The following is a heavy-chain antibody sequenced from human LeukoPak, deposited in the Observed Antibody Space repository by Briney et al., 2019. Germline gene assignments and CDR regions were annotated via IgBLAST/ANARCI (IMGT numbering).Heavy chain of an antibody. CDR1: GYTFTSYY. CDR2: INPSGGST. D-gene: IGHD1-26*01. V-gene: IGHV1-46*01. Sequence: EASVKVSCKASGYTFTSYYMHWVRQAPGQGLEWMGIINPSGGSTSYAQKFQGRVTMTRDMSTSTVYMELSSLRSEDTAVYYCARQPLEGSYHDYFDYWGQGTLVTVSS. CDR3: ARQPLEGSYHDYFDY. J-gene: IGHJ4*02.